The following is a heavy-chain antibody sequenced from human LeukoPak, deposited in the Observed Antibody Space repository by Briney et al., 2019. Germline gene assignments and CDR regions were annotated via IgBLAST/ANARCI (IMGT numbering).Heavy chain of an antibody. CDR3: ARARVVATL. V-gene: IGHV4-34*01. J-gene: IGHJ4*02. D-gene: IGHD5-12*01. CDR2: ISHTGST. Sequence: SETLSLTCAVYGGSFSGDYWSWIRQPPGKGLEWIGEISHTGSTNYNPSLKSRVTISVDTSKNQFSLKLNSVTAADTAVYYCARARVVATLWGQGTLVTVSS. CDR1: GGSFSGDY.